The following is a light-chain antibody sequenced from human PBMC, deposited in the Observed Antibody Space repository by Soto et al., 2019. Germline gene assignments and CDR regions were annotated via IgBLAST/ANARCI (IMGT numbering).Light chain of an antibody. CDR3: QQTYSTLVT. CDR2: EAS. Sequence: DIQMTQDPSSLSVSVGDRVTITCRASQSIGSWLAWYQQKPGKAPKLLIYEASTLQSGVPSRFSGSGYGTEFALTIRSLQPDDFATYYCQQTYSTLVTFGPGTKVDIK. J-gene: IGKJ3*01. V-gene: IGKV1-5*01. CDR1: QSIGSW.